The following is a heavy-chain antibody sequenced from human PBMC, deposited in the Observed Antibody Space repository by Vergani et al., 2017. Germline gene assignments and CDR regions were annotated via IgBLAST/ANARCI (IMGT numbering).Heavy chain of an antibody. CDR3: ARDLWKSYGSGSYYYYYGMDV. D-gene: IGHD3-10*01. J-gene: IGHJ6*02. V-gene: IGHV4-30-4*08. CDR1: GGSISSGSYY. Sequence: QVQLQESGPGLVKPSQTLSLTCTVSGGSISSGSYYWSWIRQPAGKGLEWIGYIYYSGSTYYNPSLKSRVTISVDTSKNQFSLKLSSVTAADTAVYYCARDLWKSYGSGSYYYYYGMDVWGQGTTVTVSS. CDR2: IYYSGST.